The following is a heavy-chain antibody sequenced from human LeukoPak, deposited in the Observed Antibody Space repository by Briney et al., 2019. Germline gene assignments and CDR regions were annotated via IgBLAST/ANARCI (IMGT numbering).Heavy chain of an antibody. D-gene: IGHD2-2*01. CDR2: IYYSGST. V-gene: IGHV4-59*08. CDR1: GGSISSYY. CDR3: ARHNRGIVVVPAANRYYYYYMDV. J-gene: IGHJ6*03. Sequence: SETLSLTCTVSGGSISSYYWSWIRQPPGKGLEWIGYIYYSGSTNYNPSLKSRVTISVDTSKNQFSLKLSSVTAADTAVHYCARHNRGIVVVPAANRYYYYYMDVWGKGTTVTVSS.